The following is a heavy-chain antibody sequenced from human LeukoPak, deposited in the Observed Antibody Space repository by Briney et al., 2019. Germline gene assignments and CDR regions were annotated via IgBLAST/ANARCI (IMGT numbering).Heavy chain of an antibody. CDR3: ARDLYGSGSCANFDY. J-gene: IGHJ4*02. CDR1: GGSISSYY. D-gene: IGHD3-10*01. Sequence: SETLSLTCTVSGGSISSYYWSWIRQPAGKGLEWIGRIYTTGSTNYNPSLKSRVTMSVDTSKNQFSLKLTSVTAADTAVYYCARDLYGSGSCANFDYWGQGTLVTVSS. V-gene: IGHV4-4*07. CDR2: IYTTGST.